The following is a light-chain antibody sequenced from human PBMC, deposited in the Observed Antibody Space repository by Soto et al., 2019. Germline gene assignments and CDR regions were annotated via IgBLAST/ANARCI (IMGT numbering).Light chain of an antibody. Sequence: IVLTQSPGTLSLYPGEGATLSCRASQSVSSSDLAWYQQKLGQAPRLLTYGASRRATGVPDRFSGSGSGTDFTLTISRLEPEDFAVYYCQQYGSSSQTFGQGTMVDIK. CDR3: QQYGSSSQT. J-gene: IGKJ1*01. CDR2: GAS. CDR1: QSVSSSD. V-gene: IGKV3-20*01.